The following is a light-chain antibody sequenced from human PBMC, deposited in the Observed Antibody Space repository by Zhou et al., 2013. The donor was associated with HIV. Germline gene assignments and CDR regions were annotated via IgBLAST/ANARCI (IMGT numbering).Light chain of an antibody. CDR2: GAS. CDR3: LQYKFYPWT. J-gene: IGKJ1*01. Sequence: DIEMTQSPSSLSGSVGDTVTITCRASQGIGSDLAWYQQRPGKAPKRLIYGASTLQKGVPSRFGGGGSGTEFTLTITSLQAEDFATYYCLQYKFYPWTFGQGSKVDI. CDR1: QGIGSD. V-gene: IGKV1-17*01.